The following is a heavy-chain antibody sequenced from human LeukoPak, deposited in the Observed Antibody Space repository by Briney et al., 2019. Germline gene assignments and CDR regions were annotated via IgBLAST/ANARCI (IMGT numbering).Heavy chain of an antibody. D-gene: IGHD3-10*01. CDR1: GGSISSYY. Sequence: SETLSLTCTVSGGSISSYYWSWIQQPPGKGLEWIGYIYYSGSTNYNPSLKSRVTISVDTSKNQFSLKLSSVTAADTAVYYCARALRGGWFDPWGQGTLVTVSS. V-gene: IGHV4-59*01. CDR2: IYYSGST. CDR3: ARALRGGWFDP. J-gene: IGHJ5*02.